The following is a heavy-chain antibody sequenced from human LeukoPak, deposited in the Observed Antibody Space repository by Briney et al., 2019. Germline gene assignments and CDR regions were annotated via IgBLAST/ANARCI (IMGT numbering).Heavy chain of an antibody. Sequence: GGSLRLSCAASGFTFSNHWMNWVRQAPGEGVQWLDKIEPDGRDTQHVDSIKGRFTISRDNAKNSLFMHMNSLRAEETAVYYCAKDADWASDYWGQGTLVTVSS. V-gene: IGHV3-7*01. CDR2: IEPDGRDT. D-gene: IGHD3-9*01. CDR3: AKDADWASDY. J-gene: IGHJ4*02. CDR1: GFTFSNHW.